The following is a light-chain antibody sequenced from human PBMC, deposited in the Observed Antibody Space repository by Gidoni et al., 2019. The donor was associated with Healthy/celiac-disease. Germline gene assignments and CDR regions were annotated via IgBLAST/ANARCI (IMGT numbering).Light chain of an antibody. J-gene: IGKJ5*01. V-gene: IGKV3-11*01. Sequence: EFVLTQSPAILSLSPGERATLPCRASQSVISYLSWYQQKPVQAPRLLIYDASTRAPVIPARFSDSGSGTDFTLTISGLVPEDLAVYYCQQRSNWSFTFGQGTRLEIK. CDR1: QSVISY. CDR2: DAS. CDR3: QQRSNWSFT.